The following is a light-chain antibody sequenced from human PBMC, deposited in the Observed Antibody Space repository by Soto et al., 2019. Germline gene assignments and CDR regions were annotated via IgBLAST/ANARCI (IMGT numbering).Light chain of an antibody. CDR3: QQYVSSVT. V-gene: IGKV3-20*01. Sequence: EIVLTQSPGSLSLSPGERATLSCRASQSVDSSFFAWYQKKPGQAPRLLIYGASKRATGIPDRFSGSGSGTDFTLTISRLEPEDFAVDYFQQYVSSVTFGQGTKVEIK. J-gene: IGKJ1*01. CDR1: QSVDSSF. CDR2: GAS.